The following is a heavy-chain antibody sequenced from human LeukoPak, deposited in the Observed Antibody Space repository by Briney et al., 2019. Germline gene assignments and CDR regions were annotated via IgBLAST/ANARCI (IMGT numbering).Heavy chain of an antibody. CDR1: GYNFTNYW. V-gene: IGHV5-51*01. D-gene: IGHD6-19*01. CDR2: IYPGDSDT. J-gene: IGHJ2*01. Sequence: GESLKISCKDSGYNFTNYWIGWVRQMPGKGLEWMGIIYPGDSDTRYSPSFQGQVTISADKSISTANLQWSSLKASDTAMYYCARPDSSGWDWYFDLWGRGTLVTVSS. CDR3: ARPDSSGWDWYFDL.